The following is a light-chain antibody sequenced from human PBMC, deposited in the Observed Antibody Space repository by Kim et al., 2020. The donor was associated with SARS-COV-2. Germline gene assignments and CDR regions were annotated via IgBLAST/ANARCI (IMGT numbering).Light chain of an antibody. CDR2: DVN. CDR1: SSDVGGYKF. Sequence: GQSIAISCTGTSSDVGGYKFVSWYQQHPGKAPNLLIYDVNNRPSGVSDRFSGSKSGNTASLTISRLQAEDEADYYCTSYTRSSTLVFGGGTQLTVL. V-gene: IGLV2-14*03. CDR3: TSYTRSSTLV. J-gene: IGLJ2*01.